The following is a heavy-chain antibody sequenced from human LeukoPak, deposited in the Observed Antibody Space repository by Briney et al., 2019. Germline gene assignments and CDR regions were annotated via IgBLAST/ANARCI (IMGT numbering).Heavy chain of an antibody. D-gene: IGHD3-9*01. J-gene: IGHJ6*03. V-gene: IGHV3-64*01. CDR1: GFTFTNHA. CDR2: ISGNGGST. CDR3: ARAGVIRYVAWLINYYMDV. Sequence: PGGSLRLSCAASGFTFTNHAMQWVPKAPGKGREYVSAISGNGGSTYYANSVKGRFTISRDNSKNTVYLQMDRLRAEDMAVYYCARAGVIRYVAWLINYYMDVWGKGTTVTVSS.